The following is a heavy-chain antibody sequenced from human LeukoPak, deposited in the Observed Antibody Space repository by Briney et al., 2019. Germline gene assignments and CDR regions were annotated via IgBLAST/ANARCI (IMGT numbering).Heavy chain of an antibody. CDR3: ARHDYSNEDPDAFDI. V-gene: IGHV4-39*01. CDR1: GGSTITRSYY. CDR2: IYYSGST. J-gene: IGHJ3*02. D-gene: IGHD4-11*01. Sequence: SETLSLTCTVSGGSTITRSYYWGWLRQPPGKGLEWIGSIYYSGSTYYNPSLKSRVTISVDTSKNQFSLKLSSVTAADTAVYYCARHDYSNEDPDAFDIWGQGTMVTVSS.